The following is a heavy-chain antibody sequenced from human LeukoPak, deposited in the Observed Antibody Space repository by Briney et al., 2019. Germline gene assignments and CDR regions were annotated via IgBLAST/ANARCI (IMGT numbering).Heavy chain of an antibody. V-gene: IGHV4-34*01. Sequence: SETLSLTCAVYGGSFSGYYWSWIRQPPGKGLEWIGEINHSGSTNYNPSLKSRVTISVDTSKNQFSLELSFVTAADTAVYYCARAGRRELPRNAYDIWGQGTMVTVSS. J-gene: IGHJ3*02. CDR3: ARAGRRELPRNAYDI. CDR2: INHSGST. CDR1: GGSFSGYY. D-gene: IGHD1-26*01.